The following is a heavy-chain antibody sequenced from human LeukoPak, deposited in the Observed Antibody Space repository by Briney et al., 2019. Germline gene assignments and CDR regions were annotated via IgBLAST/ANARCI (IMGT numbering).Heavy chain of an antibody. D-gene: IGHD1-26*01. Sequence: SETLSLTCTVSGGSISSGGYYWSWIRQHPGKGLEWIGYIYYSGSTYYNPSLKSRVTISVDTSKYQFSLKLSSVTAADTAVYYCAGEAVGATHAFDIWGQGTMVTVSS. V-gene: IGHV4-31*03. CDR3: AGEAVGATHAFDI. CDR2: IYYSGST. CDR1: GGSISSGGYY. J-gene: IGHJ3*02.